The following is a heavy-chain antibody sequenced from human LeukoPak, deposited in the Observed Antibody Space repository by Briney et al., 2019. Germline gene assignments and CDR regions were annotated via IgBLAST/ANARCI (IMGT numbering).Heavy chain of an antibody. V-gene: IGHV3-21*01. CDR2: ISSSSSYI. CDR3: ARSTRGRYSGSSD. CDR1: GFTFSSYS. J-gene: IGHJ4*02. Sequence: GGSLRLSCAASGFTFSSYSMIWVRQAPGKGLEWVSSISSSSSYIYYADSVKGRFTISRDNAKNSLYLQMNSLRAEDTAVYYCARSTRGRYSGSSDWGQGTLVTVSS. D-gene: IGHD1-26*01.